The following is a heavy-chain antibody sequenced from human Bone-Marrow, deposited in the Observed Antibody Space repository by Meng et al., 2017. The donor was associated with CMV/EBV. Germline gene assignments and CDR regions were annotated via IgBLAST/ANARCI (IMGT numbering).Heavy chain of an antibody. CDR2: ISYDGSNK. Sequence: FSSYGMNWGRQAPGKGLEWVAVISYDGSNKYYADSVKGRFTISRDNSKNTLYPQLNSLRAEDTAVYYCAKDYQRRRDGYNWNWFDPWGQGTLVTVSS. CDR1: FSSYG. CDR3: AKDYQRRRDGYNWNWFDP. J-gene: IGHJ5*02. V-gene: IGHV3-30*18. D-gene: IGHD5-24*01.